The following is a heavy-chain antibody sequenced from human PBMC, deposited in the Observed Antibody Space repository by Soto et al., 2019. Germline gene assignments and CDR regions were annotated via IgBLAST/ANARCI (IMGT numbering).Heavy chain of an antibody. CDR2: ISVHNGYT. Sequence: QVQLAQSGAEVKKPGASVTVSCKASGYTFSTYGISWVRQAPGQGLEWVGWISVHNGYTKYATELQGRVTVTTDPSTSTAYMELRSLRSDDSAVYYCARLEHNFGPHDYWGQGTLVTDTS. CDR3: ARLEHNFGPHDY. D-gene: IGHD1-1*01. J-gene: IGHJ4*02. CDR1: GYTFSTYG. V-gene: IGHV1-18*01.